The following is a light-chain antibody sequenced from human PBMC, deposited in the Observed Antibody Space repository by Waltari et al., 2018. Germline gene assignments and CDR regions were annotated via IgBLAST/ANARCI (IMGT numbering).Light chain of an antibody. J-gene: IGKJ4*01. Sequence: TLSGMASQYITGSWMTWYHQKPGQAPRLIIYGASTRAPGVPDRFIGSGSGTDFTLTISRREPEDSAVYYCQQYDGSVVTFGGGTKVE. V-gene: IGKV3-20*01. CDR1: QYITGSW. CDR3: QQYDGSVVT. CDR2: GAS.